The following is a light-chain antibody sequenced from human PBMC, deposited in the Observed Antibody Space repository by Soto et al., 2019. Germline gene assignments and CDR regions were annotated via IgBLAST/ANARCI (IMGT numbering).Light chain of an antibody. J-gene: IGKJ1*01. CDR2: DAS. V-gene: IGKV3-11*01. CDR1: QSVGTN. CDR3: QQRSNWPWT. Sequence: DIVMTQSPGTLSVSPGERATLSCRASQSVGTNLAWYQQKPGQAPRLLIYDASNRATGIPARFSGSGSGTDFTLTISSLEPEDFAVYYCQQRSNWPWTFGQGTKVDIK.